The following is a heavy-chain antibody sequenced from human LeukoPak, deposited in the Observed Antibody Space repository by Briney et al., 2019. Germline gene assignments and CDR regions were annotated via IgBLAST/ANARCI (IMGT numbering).Heavy chain of an antibody. V-gene: IGHV3-23*01. J-gene: IGHJ5*02. Sequence: PGGSLRLSCAASGFTFSDYYMSWIRQAPGKGLEWVSAISGSGGSTYYADSVKGRFTISRDNSKNTLYLQMNSLRAEDTAVYYCAKSLGRLRFLEWLLFAWGQGTLVTVSS. CDR1: GFTFSDYY. CDR3: AKSLGRLRFLEWLLFA. D-gene: IGHD3-3*01. CDR2: ISGSGGST.